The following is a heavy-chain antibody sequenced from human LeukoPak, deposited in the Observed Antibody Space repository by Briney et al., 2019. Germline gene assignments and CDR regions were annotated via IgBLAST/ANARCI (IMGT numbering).Heavy chain of an antibody. CDR3: ASRTTVTDADGFDI. Sequence: GGSLRLSCAASGFTFNSYNMNWVRQAPGKGLEWVSYISDSSSTISYADSVKGRFTISRDNAKNSLYLQMNSLRAEDTAVYYCASRTTVTDADGFDIWGQGTMVTVSS. J-gene: IGHJ3*02. V-gene: IGHV3-48*01. D-gene: IGHD4-17*01. CDR1: GFTFNSYN. CDR2: ISDSSSTI.